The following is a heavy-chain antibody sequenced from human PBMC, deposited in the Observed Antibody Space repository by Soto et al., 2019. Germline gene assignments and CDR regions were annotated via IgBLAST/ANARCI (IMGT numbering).Heavy chain of an antibody. CDR2: IYYSGST. V-gene: IGHV4-30-4*01. Sequence: PSETLSVTCTVSGGSISSGDYYWSWIRQPPGKGLEWIGYIYYSGSTYYNPSLKSRVTISVDTSKNQFSLKLSSVTAADTAVYYCARDRSASGNYYYGMDVWGQGTTVTVSS. J-gene: IGHJ6*02. D-gene: IGHD6-25*01. CDR1: GGSISSGDYY. CDR3: ARDRSASGNYYYGMDV.